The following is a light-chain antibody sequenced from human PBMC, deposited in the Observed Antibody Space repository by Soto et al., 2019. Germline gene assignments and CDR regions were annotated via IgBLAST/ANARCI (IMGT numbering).Light chain of an antibody. V-gene: IGLV1-40*01. J-gene: IGLJ2*01. CDR2: GNI. Sequence: QSVLTQRPSVSGAPGQRVTISCTGSSSNIGAGYDIHWYQQLPGTAPKLLIYGNINRPSGVPDRFSGSKSGTSASLAITGLQAEDEADYYCQSYDSSLSGSVVFGGGTKLTVL. CDR1: SSNIGAGYD. CDR3: QSYDSSLSGSVV.